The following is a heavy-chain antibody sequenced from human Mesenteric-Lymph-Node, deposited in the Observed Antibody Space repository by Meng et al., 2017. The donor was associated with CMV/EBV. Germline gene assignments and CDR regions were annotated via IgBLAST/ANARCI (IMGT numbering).Heavy chain of an antibody. V-gene: IGHV3-74*01. Sequence: GGSLRLSCAASGFTFSSYWMHWVRHAPGKGLVWVSRINSDGSSTSYADSVKGRFTISRDNAKNTLYLQMNSLRAEDTAVYYCARVHRPEYSSSSIILYYYYYGMDVWGQGTTVTVSS. CDR2: INSDGSST. CDR1: GFTFSSYW. J-gene: IGHJ6*02. CDR3: ARVHRPEYSSSSIILYYYYYGMDV. D-gene: IGHD6-6*01.